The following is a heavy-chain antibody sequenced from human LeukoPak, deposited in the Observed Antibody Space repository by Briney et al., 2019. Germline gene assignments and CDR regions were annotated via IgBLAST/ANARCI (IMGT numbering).Heavy chain of an antibody. V-gene: IGHV1-69*13. CDR1: GGTFSSNA. CDR2: IIPIFGTA. Sequence: ASVKVSCNASGGTFSSNAISWVRQAPGQGLEWMVGIIPIFGTANYAQKFQGRVTITADESTSTAYMELSSLRSEDTAVYYCAREGAVADHYFDYWGQGTLVTVSS. D-gene: IGHD6-19*01. CDR3: AREGAVADHYFDY. J-gene: IGHJ4*02.